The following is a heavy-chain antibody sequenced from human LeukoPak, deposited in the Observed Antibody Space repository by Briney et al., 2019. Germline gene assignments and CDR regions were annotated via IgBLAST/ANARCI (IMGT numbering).Heavy chain of an antibody. D-gene: IGHD3-22*01. Sequence: SETLSLTCTVSGGSISSSSYYWGWIRQPPGKGLEWIGSIYYTGSTYYNPSLKSRATISVDTSKNQFSLKLSSVTAADTAVYACASNYYDSSGYDLGTFDIWGQGTMVTVSS. V-gene: IGHV4-39*07. CDR3: ASNYYDSSGYDLGTFDI. CDR2: IYYTGST. J-gene: IGHJ3*02. CDR1: GGSISSSSYY.